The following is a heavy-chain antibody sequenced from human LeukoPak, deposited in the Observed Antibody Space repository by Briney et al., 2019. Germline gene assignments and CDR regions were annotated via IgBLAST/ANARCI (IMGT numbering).Heavy chain of an antibody. CDR2: IYHSGST. CDR3: AREGQLPPAPLDY. CDR1: GGSISSGGYY. D-gene: IGHD5-18*01. V-gene: IGHV4-30-2*01. Sequence: SETLSLTCTVSGGSISSGGYYWSWIRQPPGKGLEWIGYIYHSGSTYYNPSLKSRVTISVDRSKNQFSLKLSSVTAADTAVYYCAREGQLPPAPLDYRGQGTLVTVSS. J-gene: IGHJ4*02.